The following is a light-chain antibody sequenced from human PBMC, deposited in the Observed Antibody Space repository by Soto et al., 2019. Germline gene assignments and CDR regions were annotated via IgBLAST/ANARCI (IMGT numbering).Light chain of an antibody. CDR2: GAS. V-gene: IGKV3-20*01. CDR1: QILSNNY. J-gene: IGKJ5*01. CDR3: QQHSQWTIT. Sequence: EIVLTHCSGSLSLSQMERASLSCRASQILSNNYLAWYQQKPGQAPRLLIYGASNRATGIPDRFSGSGSGTEFNLTISSLQPEDFAVYYCQQHSQWTITFGQR.